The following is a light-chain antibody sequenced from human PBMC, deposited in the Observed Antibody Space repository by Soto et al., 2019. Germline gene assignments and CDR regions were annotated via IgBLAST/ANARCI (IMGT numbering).Light chain of an antibody. CDR3: QQHGSSPRT. V-gene: IGKV3-20*01. CDR2: GAS. J-gene: IGKJ1*01. CDR1: QSLSRTY. Sequence: EIVLTQSPGTLSLSPGERATLSCRASQSLSRTYLAWYQQNPGQAPWLLIYGASSRATGIPDRFSGSGSGTDFTLTISRLEPEDFAMYFCQQHGSSPRTFGQGTKVEIK.